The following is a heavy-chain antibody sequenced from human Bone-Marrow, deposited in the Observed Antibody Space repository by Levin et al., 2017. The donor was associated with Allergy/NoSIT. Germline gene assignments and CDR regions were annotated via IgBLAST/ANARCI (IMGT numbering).Heavy chain of an antibody. J-gene: IGHJ3*02. CDR3: ARPRTYGFDAFDI. D-gene: IGHD3-10*01. Sequence: GGSLRLSYAASGFTFSSYWMYWVRQAPGKGLVWVSRINSDGMSTSYADSVKGRFTISRDNAKNTLYLQMSSLRVEDTAVYYCARPRTYGFDAFDIWGQGTMVTVSS. CDR2: INSDGMST. CDR1: GFTFSSYW. V-gene: IGHV3-74*01.